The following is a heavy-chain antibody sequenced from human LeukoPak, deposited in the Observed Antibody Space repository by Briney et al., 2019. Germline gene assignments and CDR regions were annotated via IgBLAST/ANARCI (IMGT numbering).Heavy chain of an antibody. Sequence: GGSLRLSCAASGFTFSSYAMSWVRQAPGKGLEWVSSISGNSGRTYYADSVKGRFSISRNNSNNTLYLQMNSLRAEDAAVYYCAKSTSSWERVDYWGQGTLVTVSS. V-gene: IGHV3-23*01. CDR2: ISGNSGRT. CDR1: GFTFSSYA. CDR3: AKSTSSWERVDY. J-gene: IGHJ4*02. D-gene: IGHD6-13*01.